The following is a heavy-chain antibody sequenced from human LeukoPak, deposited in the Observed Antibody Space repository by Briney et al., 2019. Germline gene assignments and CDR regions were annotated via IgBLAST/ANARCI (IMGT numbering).Heavy chain of an antibody. J-gene: IGHJ6*02. CDR1: GGSISSYY. D-gene: IGHD3-3*01. Sequence: ETLSLTCTVSGGSISSYYWSWIRQPPGKGLEWIGYIYYSGSTNYNPSLKSRVTISVDTSKNQFSLKLSSVTAADTAVYYCARDRTAWSGYYNYYYGMDVWGQGTTVTVSS. V-gene: IGHV4-59*01. CDR3: ARDRTAWSGYYNYYYGMDV. CDR2: IYYSGST.